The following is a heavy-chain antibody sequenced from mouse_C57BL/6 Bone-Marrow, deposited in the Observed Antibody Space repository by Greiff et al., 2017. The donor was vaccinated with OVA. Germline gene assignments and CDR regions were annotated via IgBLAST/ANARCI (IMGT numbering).Heavy chain of an antibody. D-gene: IGHD2-4*01. CDR2: IDPNSGGN. J-gene: IGHJ4*01. CDR1: GYTFTSYW. V-gene: IGHV1-72*01. CDR3: ARGRVCDYDVLYAMDY. Sequence: QVQLQQPGAELVKPGASVKLSCKASGYTFTSYWMHWVKQRPGRGLEWIGRIDPNSGGNKYNEKFKSKATLTVDKPASTAYMQLSGLTSEDSAVYYCARGRVCDYDVLYAMDYWGQGTSVTVSS.